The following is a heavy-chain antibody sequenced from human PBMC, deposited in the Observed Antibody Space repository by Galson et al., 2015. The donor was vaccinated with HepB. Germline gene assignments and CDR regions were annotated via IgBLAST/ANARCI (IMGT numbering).Heavy chain of an antibody. CDR2: IWYDGSNK. Sequence: SLRLSCAASGFTFSSYGMHWVRQAPGEGLEWVAVIWYDGSNKYYADSVKGRFTISRDNSKNTLYLQMNSLRAEDTAVYYCARGGCSGGSCYSWDAFDIWGQGTMVTVSS. CDR3: ARGGCSGGSCYSWDAFDI. J-gene: IGHJ3*02. D-gene: IGHD2-15*01. CDR1: GFTFSSYG. V-gene: IGHV3-33*01.